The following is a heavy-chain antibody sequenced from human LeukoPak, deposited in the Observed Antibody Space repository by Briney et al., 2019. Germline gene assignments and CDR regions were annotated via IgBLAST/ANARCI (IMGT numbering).Heavy chain of an antibody. CDR2: INLSTGVT. CDR3: ARDGFGDYVYFDY. D-gene: IGHD4-17*01. V-gene: IGHV1-2*02. Sequence: ASVKVSCKASGYTFTDYYLHWVRQAPGQGLEWIGYINLSTGVTNPAQKFQGRITLSRDTSITTAYMELSGLTSADTAVYYCARDGFGDYVYFDYWGQGTLVTVSS. J-gene: IGHJ4*02. CDR1: GYTFTDYY.